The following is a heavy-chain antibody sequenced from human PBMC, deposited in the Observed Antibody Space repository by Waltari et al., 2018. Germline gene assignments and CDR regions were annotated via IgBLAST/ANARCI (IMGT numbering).Heavy chain of an antibody. D-gene: IGHD6-6*01. V-gene: IGHV3-23*01. CDR1: GFTFSTYA. CDR3: AKDSGIAPRPGDWFDP. CDR2: ISGSGGDT. Sequence: EVQLLESGGGLVQPGGSLRLSCAASGFTFSTYALSWVRQAPGKGREWVSGISGSGGDTYHADSVKGRFTISRDNSKNTLYLQMNSLRAEDTAVYYCAKDSGIAPRPGDWFDPWGQGTLVTVSS. J-gene: IGHJ5*02.